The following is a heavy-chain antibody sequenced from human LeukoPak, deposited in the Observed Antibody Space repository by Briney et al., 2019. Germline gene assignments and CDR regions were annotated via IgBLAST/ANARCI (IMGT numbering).Heavy chain of an antibody. CDR2: IYYSGST. CDR3: ASGGYSNYRGVWFDP. V-gene: IGHV4-39*07. Sequence: SETLSLTCTVSGGSISSSSYYWGWIRQPPGKGLEWIGSIYYSGSTYYNPSLKSRVTISVDTSKNQFSLKLSSVTAADTAVYYCASGGYSNYRGVWFDPWGQGTLVTVSS. D-gene: IGHD4-11*01. CDR1: GGSISSSSYY. J-gene: IGHJ5*02.